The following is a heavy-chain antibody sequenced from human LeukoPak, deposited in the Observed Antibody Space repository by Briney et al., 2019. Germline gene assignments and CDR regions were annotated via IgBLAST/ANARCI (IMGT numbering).Heavy chain of an antibody. V-gene: IGHV3-30*02. CDR1: GFTFSSYG. J-gene: IGHJ6*03. CDR2: IRFDGTSE. D-gene: IGHD3-3*01. CDR3: AKTSLSDPSGHYYYMDV. Sequence: GGSLRLSCAASGFTFSSYGMHWVRQAPGKGLEWVAFIRFDGTSEFYADSVKARFTISRDNSQNTVSLQLNNLRIEDTALYYCAKTSLSDPSGHYYYMDVWGKGTTVTVSS.